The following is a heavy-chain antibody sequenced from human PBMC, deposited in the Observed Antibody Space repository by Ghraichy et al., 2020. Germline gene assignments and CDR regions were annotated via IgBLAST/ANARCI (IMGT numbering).Heavy chain of an antibody. CDR2: INSDGSST. CDR3: ARRACSGGICYAFLDY. Sequence: GGSLRLSCAASGFTFSSYWLDWVRRAPGKGLVWVSRINSDGSSTNYADSVKGRFTISRDNAKNTLYLQVNSLRDEDTAVYYCARRACSGGICYAFLDYWGQGTVVTVSS. J-gene: IGHJ4*02. D-gene: IGHD2-15*01. V-gene: IGHV3-74*01. CDR1: GFTFSSYW.